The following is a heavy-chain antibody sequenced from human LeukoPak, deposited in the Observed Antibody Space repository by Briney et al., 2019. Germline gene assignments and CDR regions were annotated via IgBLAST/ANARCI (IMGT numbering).Heavy chain of an antibody. V-gene: IGHV3-23*01. D-gene: IGHD3-10*01. CDR2: ISGSGGST. J-gene: IGHJ4*02. Sequence: HPGGSLRLSCAASGFAFSSFAMGWVRQAPGKELEWVSAISGSGGSTYYADSVKGRFTISRDNSKNTLHLQMNSLRAEDTAVYYCANGDKKRITMVRGVMQPFDYWGQGTLVTVSS. CDR3: ANGDKKRITMVRGVMQPFDY. CDR1: GFAFSSFA.